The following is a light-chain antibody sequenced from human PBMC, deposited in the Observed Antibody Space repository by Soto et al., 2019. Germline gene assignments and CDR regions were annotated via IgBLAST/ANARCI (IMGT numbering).Light chain of an antibody. CDR1: QTISRW. CDR3: QQLTDWPPQWK. V-gene: IGKV1-5*01. CDR2: TAS. Sequence: DIQMTHSPSTLSASVLDTVTITCRASQTISRWLAWYQQKPGKAPRLLIYTASTLQSGVPSRFSGSGSGTDFNLTISSLEPEDFAVYYCQQLTDWPPQWKFGQGTRLEIK. J-gene: IGKJ5*01.